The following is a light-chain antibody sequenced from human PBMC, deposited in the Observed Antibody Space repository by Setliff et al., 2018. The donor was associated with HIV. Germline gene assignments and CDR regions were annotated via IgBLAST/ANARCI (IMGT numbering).Light chain of an antibody. CDR2: DVT. CDR1: NSDVGSHYS. Sequence: QSVLSQPPSASGSPGQSITISCTGSNSDVGSHYSVSWYQQYPGKAPKLMIYDVTKRPSGVSDRFSGSKSGNTASLTISGLQTEDEADYYCCSYAGSATYVFGTGTKVTVL. V-gene: IGLV2-23*02. CDR3: CSYAGSATYV. J-gene: IGLJ1*01.